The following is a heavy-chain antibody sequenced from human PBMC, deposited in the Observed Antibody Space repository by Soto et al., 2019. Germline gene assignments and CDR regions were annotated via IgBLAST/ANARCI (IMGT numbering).Heavy chain of an antibody. Sequence: KPSETLSLTCTVSGGSISSGDYYRSWIRQPPGKGLEWIGYIYYSGSTYYNPSLKSRVTISVDTSKNQFSLKLSSVTAADTAVYYCARDNILGILYGGMDVWGQGTTVTVSS. D-gene: IGHD3-3*01. CDR3: ARDNILGILYGGMDV. CDR1: GGSISSGDYY. J-gene: IGHJ6*02. V-gene: IGHV4-30-4*01. CDR2: IYYSGST.